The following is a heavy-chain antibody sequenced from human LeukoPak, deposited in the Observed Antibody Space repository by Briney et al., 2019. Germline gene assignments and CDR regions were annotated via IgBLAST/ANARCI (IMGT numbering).Heavy chain of an antibody. D-gene: IGHD3-9*01. J-gene: IGHJ6*03. V-gene: IGHV7-4-1*02. CDR2: TDRNTGNP. Sequence: ASVKVSCKASGYTFRNYAINWVRQAPGQGLEWMGWTDRNTGNPTYAQGFTGRFVFSLDTSVTTAYLQISSLKAEDTAVYYCARESRGYDILTYYYFYMDVWGKGTTVTISS. CDR3: ARESRGYDILTYYYFYMDV. CDR1: GYTFRNYA.